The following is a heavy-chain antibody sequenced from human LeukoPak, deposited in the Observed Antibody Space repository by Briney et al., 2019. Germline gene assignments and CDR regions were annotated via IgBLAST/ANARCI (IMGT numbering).Heavy chain of an antibody. J-gene: IGHJ6*03. CDR1: GFTFSSYA. D-gene: IGHD1-26*01. CDR2: MSGSGGTT. Sequence: GGTLRLSCAASGFTFSSYAMNWVRQAPGKGLEWVSAMSGSGGTTYYADSVKGRCTISRDNSKNTLYLQMTNLRAEDTAVYYCAKWGWELLGGYYYYMDVWGKGTTITVSS. CDR3: AKWGWELLGGYYYYMDV. V-gene: IGHV3-23*01.